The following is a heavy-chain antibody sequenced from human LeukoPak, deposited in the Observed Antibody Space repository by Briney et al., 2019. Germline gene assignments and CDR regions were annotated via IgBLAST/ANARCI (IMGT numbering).Heavy chain of an antibody. V-gene: IGHV4-4*07. CDR2: IYTSGST. CDR1: GGSISSYY. J-gene: IGHJ5*02. D-gene: IGHD3-10*01. Sequence: SETLSLTCTVSGGSISSYYWSWIRQPAGKGLEWIGRIYTSGSTNYNPSLKSRVTMSVDTSKNQFSLKLSSVTAADTAVYYCARQYYYGSGGHNWFDPWGQGTLVTVSS. CDR3: ARQYYYGSGGHNWFDP.